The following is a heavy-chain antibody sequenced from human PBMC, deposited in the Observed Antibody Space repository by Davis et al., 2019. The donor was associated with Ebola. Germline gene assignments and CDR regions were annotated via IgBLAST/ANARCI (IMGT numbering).Heavy chain of an antibody. D-gene: IGHD2-15*01. V-gene: IGHV3-23*03. CDR3: AKDTPNIWFDI. Sequence: PGGSLRLSCAASGFTFDDYGMSWVRQVPGKGLEWVSVIYRDERTYYADSVKGRFTVSRDNSKNTLYLQMNGLRVEDTAIYYCAKDTPNIWFDIWGQGTMVTVSS. CDR2: IYRDERT. J-gene: IGHJ3*02. CDR1: GFTFDDYG.